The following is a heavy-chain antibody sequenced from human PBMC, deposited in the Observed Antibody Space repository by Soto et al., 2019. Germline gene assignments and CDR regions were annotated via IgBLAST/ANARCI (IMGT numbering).Heavy chain of an antibody. CDR3: AKVTSSYGDYEVNFDY. Sequence: EVQLLESGGGLVQPGGSLRLSCAASGFTFSSYAMSWVRQAPGKGLEWVSAISGSGGSTYYADSVKGRFTISRDNSKNTLYLQMNSRRAEDTAVYYCAKVTSSYGDYEVNFDYWGQGTLVTVSS. J-gene: IGHJ4*02. V-gene: IGHV3-23*01. D-gene: IGHD4-17*01. CDR1: GFTFSSYA. CDR2: ISGSGGST.